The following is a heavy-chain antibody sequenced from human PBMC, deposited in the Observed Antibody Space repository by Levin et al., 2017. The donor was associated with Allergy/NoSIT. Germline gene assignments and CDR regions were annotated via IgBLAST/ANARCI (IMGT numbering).Heavy chain of an antibody. CDR2: ITSYRGNT. CDR1: GYDFTNHG. V-gene: IGHV1-18*01. J-gene: IGHJ1*01. CDR3: AGYTRGGHLAFQI. Sequence: GESLKISCKASGYDFTNHGISWVRQAPGQGLEWMGWITSYRGNTNYLQKFQGRVTMSTDTNTSTVYMELRSLRSDDTAVYYCAGYTRGGHLAFQIWGQGTLVTVSS. D-gene: IGHD2-2*01.